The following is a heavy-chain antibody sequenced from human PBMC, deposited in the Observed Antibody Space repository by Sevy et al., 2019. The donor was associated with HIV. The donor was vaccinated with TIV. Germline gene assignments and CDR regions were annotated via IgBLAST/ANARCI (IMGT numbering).Heavy chain of an antibody. J-gene: IGHJ3*02. D-gene: IGHD6-13*01. V-gene: IGHV4-39*01. CDR1: GASIRDSSYY. CDR3: ARSMEQQLEAFDI. CDR2: IYSYGET. Sequence: SETLSLTCTVSGASIRDSSYYWAWIRQPPGKGLEWIGNIYSYGETYYNSSLKSRVTISVDTSKNQFSLSLTSVTAADTAISFCARSMEQQLEAFDIWGQGTMVTVSS.